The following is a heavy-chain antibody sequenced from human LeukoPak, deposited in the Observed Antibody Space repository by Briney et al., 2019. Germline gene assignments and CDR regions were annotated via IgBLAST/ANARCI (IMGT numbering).Heavy chain of an antibody. CDR2: INPNSGGT. CDR1: GYTFTGYY. V-gene: IGHV1-2*02. J-gene: IGHJ4*02. D-gene: IGHD3-22*01. CDR3: ARLYYYDSSGYFPFDY. Sequence: ASVKVSCKASGYTFTGYYMHWVRQAPGQGLEWMGWINPNSGGTNYAQKFQGRVTMTRDTSTSTAYMELRSLRSDDTAVYYCARLYYYDSSGYFPFDYWGQGTLVTVSS.